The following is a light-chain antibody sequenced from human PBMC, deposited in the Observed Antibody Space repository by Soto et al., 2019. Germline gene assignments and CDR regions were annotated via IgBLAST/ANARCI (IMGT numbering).Light chain of an antibody. CDR2: DAS. CDR3: HQRTSWPRT. CDR1: QSVGTY. J-gene: IGKJ2*01. V-gene: IGKV3-11*01. Sequence: IVLTQSPATLSLSPGERATLSCRATQSVGTYLAWYQQKPGQAPRLLIYDASNRATGIPARFSGIGSGTDFTLTISSLEPEDFAVYYCHQRTSWPRTFGQGSKLEI.